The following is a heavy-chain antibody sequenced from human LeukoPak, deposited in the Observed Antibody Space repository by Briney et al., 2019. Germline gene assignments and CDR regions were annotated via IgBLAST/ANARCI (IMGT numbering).Heavy chain of an antibody. V-gene: IGHV3-74*01. CDR3: ARDLSSGYYPELFDY. CDR1: GFTFNRYW. J-gene: IGHJ4*02. Sequence: PGGSLRLSCAASGFTFNRYWMHWVRHAPGKGLVWVSRINSDGSSTTYADSVKGRFTISRDNAKNTLYLQMSNLRAEDTAVYYCARDLSSGYYPELFDYWGQGTLVTVSS. CDR2: INSDGSST. D-gene: IGHD3-22*01.